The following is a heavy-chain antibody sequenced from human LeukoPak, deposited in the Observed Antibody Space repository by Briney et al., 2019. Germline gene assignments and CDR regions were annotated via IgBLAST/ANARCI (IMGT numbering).Heavy chain of an antibody. J-gene: IGHJ4*02. D-gene: IGHD6-13*01. CDR2: INHSGST. CDR3: ARKRWAGYSSLYFDY. Sequence: PSETLSLTCAVYGGSFSGYYWSWIRQPPGKGLGWIGEINHSGSTNYNPSLKSRVTISVDTSKNQFSLKLSSVTAADTAVYYCARKRWAGYSSLYFDYWGQGTLVTVSS. V-gene: IGHV4-34*01. CDR1: GGSFSGYY.